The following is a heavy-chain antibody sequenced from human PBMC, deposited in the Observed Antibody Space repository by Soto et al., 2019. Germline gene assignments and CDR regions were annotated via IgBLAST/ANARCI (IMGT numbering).Heavy chain of an antibody. D-gene: IGHD4-4*01. CDR2: IIPIPGTA. Sequence: SVKVSCKASGGTFSSYGISWVRQAPGQGLEWMGGIIPIPGTANYAQKFQGRVTITADRSTSTAYMELSSLRSEDTAVYYCASSGVYSKYESYSYYGVDVWGQGTKVTVSS. CDR3: ASSGVYSKYESYSYYGVDV. V-gene: IGHV1-69*10. J-gene: IGHJ6*02. CDR1: GGTFSSYG.